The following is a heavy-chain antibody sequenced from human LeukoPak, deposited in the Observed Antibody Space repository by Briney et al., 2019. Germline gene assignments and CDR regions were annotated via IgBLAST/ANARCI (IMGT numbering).Heavy chain of an antibody. D-gene: IGHD1-26*01. CDR2: ISWNSGSI. V-gene: IGHV3-9*01. CDR3: AKERRSGSTNRAFDI. J-gene: IGHJ3*02. Sequence: GRSLRLSCAASGFTFDDYAMHWVRQAPGKGLEWVSGISWNSGSIGYADSVKGRFTISRDNAKNSLYLQMNSLRAEDTALYYCAKERRSGSTNRAFDIWGQGTMVTVSS. CDR1: GFTFDDYA.